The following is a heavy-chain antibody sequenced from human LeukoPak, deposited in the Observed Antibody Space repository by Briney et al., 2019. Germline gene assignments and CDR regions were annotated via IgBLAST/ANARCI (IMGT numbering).Heavy chain of an antibody. CDR1: GGSISSSNW. J-gene: IGHJ5*02. Sequence: SETLSLTCAVSGGSISSSNWGRWVRQPPGKGLEWNGEIYHSGSTNYNPSLKSRVTISVDKSKNQFSLKLSSVTAADTAVYYCARRITGEGGNWFDPWGQGTLVTVSS. CDR3: ARRITGEGGNWFDP. CDR2: IYHSGST. D-gene: IGHD7-27*01. V-gene: IGHV4-4*02.